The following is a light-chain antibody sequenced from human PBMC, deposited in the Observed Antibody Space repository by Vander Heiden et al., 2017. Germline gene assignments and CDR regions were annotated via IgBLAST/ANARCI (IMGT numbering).Light chain of an antibody. CDR1: QSVSSY. CDR3: QQRSNWPLT. CDR2: DAS. V-gene: IGKV3-11*01. Sequence: IVLTHPPATLSLSPGERATLSCRASQSVSSYLAWYQQKPGQAPRLLIFDASNRATGIPARFSGSGSGTDFTLTISSLEPEDFALYHCQQRSNWPLTFGGGTKVEIK. J-gene: IGKJ4*01.